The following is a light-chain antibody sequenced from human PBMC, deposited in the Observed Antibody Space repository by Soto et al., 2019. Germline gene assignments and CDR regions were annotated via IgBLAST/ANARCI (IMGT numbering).Light chain of an antibody. CDR2: DAS. J-gene: IGKJ1*01. Sequence: EIVLTQSPATLSFSPREGIGLXGRASQSVSSNYLAWYQQKPGLAPRLLIYDASRRATGIPDRFSGSGSGTDFILSISRLEPEDFAVYYCQQCGSSPWTFGQGTKVDIK. V-gene: IGKV3D-20*01. CDR3: QQCGSSPWT. CDR1: QSVSSNY.